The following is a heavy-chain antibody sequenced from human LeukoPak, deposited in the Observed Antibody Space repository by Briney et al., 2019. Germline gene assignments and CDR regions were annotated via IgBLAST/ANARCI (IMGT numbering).Heavy chain of an antibody. CDR1: GGSFSGYY. V-gene: IGHV4-34*01. D-gene: IGHD4-17*01. CDR3: ASRTVTTYY. CDR2: INHSGST. Sequence: PSETLSLTCAVYGGSFSGYYWSWIRQPPGKGLEWIGEINHSGSTNYNPSLKSRVTISVDTSKNQFSLKLSSVTAADTAMYYCASRTVTTYYWGQGTLVTVSS. J-gene: IGHJ4*02.